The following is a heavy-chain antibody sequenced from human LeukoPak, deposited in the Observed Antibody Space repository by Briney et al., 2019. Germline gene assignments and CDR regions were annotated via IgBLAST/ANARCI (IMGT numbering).Heavy chain of an antibody. CDR1: GYTLTQLS. J-gene: IGHJ4*02. D-gene: IGHD1-26*01. CDR2: LDPEDEEI. V-gene: IGHV1-24*01. CDR3: ATGRGGSYDFDN. Sequence: GASVKVSCKVSGYTLTQLSMHWMRQAPGEGLEWMGGLDPEDEEIVYAQKFQGRVTMTEDTSTDTAYMELSSLKSGDTAVYYCATGRGGSYDFDNWGQGTLVTVSS.